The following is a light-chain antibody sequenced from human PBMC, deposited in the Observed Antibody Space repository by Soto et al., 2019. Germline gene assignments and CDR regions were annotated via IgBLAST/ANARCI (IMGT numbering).Light chain of an antibody. CDR2: DVS. CDR1: SSDNY. CDR3: SSYAGSYTLGV. V-gene: IGLV2-11*01. J-gene: IGLJ2*01. Sequence: QSVLTQPRSVSGSPGQSVAISCTGTSSDNYVSWYQQHPGKAPKLIIYDVSARPSGVPDRFSGSKSGNTASLTVSRLQAEDEADYYCSSYAGSYTLGVFGGGTKVTVL.